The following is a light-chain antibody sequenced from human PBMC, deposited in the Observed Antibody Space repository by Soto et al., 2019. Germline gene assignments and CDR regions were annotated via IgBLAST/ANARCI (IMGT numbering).Light chain of an antibody. Sequence: QPVLTQPPSVSGAPGQTITISCTGSSSNIGAGYDVHWYRQFPGAAPKLLISGDNNPPSGVLDRFSGSKSGTSASLAMTGLQAEDEADYYCQSYDSSLSRVFGTGTKVTVL. J-gene: IGLJ1*01. CDR3: QSYDSSLSRV. V-gene: IGLV1-40*01. CDR1: SSNIGAGYD. CDR2: GDN.